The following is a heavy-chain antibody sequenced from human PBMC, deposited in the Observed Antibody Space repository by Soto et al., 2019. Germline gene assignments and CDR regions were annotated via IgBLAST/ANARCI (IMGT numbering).Heavy chain of an antibody. CDR1: GYTFTSYD. CDR2: MNPNSRNT. D-gene: IGHD6-19*01. CDR3: AIPRIAGAGSGFDP. V-gene: IGHV1-8*01. J-gene: IGHJ5*02. Sequence: QEQLVQTGAEVKKPGSSVKVSCKHSGYTFTSYDINWVRQANGQGLEWMGWMNPNSRNTGYAQKLRAGVTRTRNNSISTAHMERRRGRAEHAALYYGAIPRIAGAGSGFDPLGQGTLGNGS.